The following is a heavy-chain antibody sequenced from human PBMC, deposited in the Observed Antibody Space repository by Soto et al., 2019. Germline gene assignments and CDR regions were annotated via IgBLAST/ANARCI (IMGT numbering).Heavy chain of an antibody. Sequence: AASVKVSCKVSGYTLTELSMHWVRQAPGKGLEWMGGFDPEDGETIYAQKFQGRVTMTEDTSTDTAYMELSSLRSEDTAVYYCATLEDLGYCSSTSCYYAYWGQGTLVTVSS. CDR3: ATLEDLGYCSSTSCYYAY. D-gene: IGHD2-2*01. V-gene: IGHV1-24*01. CDR1: GYTLTELS. CDR2: FDPEDGET. J-gene: IGHJ4*02.